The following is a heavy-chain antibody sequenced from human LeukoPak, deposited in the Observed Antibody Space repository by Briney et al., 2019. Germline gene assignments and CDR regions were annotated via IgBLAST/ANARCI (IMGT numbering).Heavy chain of an antibody. D-gene: IGHD4-17*01. CDR3: ARWETGDYPFDY. Sequence: GGSLRLSCAASGFTFSSYWMHWVRQAPGKGLVWVSRINSDGSNTSYADSVKGRFTISRDNAKNTLYLQMNSLRAEDTAVYYCARWETGDYPFDYWGQGTLVTVSS. J-gene: IGHJ4*02. V-gene: IGHV3-74*01. CDR2: INSDGSNT. CDR1: GFTFSSYW.